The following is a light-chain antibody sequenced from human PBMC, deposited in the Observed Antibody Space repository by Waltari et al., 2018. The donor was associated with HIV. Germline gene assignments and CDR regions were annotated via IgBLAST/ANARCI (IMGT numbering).Light chain of an antibody. Sequence: DIVMTQSPAILSVSPGESVTLSCRASQSVRTSLAWYQQKPGQAPRLLIYGASTRATGIPARFSGSGSGTEFTLTISSLQSEDSAVYHCQQYDDWPPFTFGQ. V-gene: IGKV3-15*01. CDR3: QQYDDWPPFT. CDR1: QSVRTS. CDR2: GAS. J-gene: IGKJ2*01.